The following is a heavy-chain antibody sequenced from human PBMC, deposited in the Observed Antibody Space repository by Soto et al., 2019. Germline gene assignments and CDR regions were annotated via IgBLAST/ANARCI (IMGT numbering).Heavy chain of an antibody. D-gene: IGHD2-15*01. CDR1: GYTFNSYW. Sequence: PGESLKISFKGSGYTFNSYWIAGVRQMPGEGLEWMGIIYPGDADTRYSPSFRGQVTISADKSINTAYVQWSSLKASHTAMYFSATAVDGTIDPHYLDYCAQGTLVPVSS. V-gene: IGHV5-51*01. CDR3: ATAVDGTIDPHYLDY. CDR2: IYPGDADT. J-gene: IGHJ4*02.